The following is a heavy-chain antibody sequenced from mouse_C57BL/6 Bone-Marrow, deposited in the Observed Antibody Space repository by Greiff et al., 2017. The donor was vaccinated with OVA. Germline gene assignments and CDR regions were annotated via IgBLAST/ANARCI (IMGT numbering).Heavy chain of an antibody. CDR3: ARAQATWAWFAY. CDR2: ISYDGSN. D-gene: IGHD3-2*02. J-gene: IGHJ3*01. V-gene: IGHV3-6*01. CDR1: GYSITSGYF. Sequence: EVKLMESGPGLVKPSQSLSLTCSVTGYSITSGYFRNWIRKPPGNHLERMGYISYDGSNNYNPSLKNRISITLDTSKNQFFLKLNSVTTEDTATYYCARAQATWAWFAYWGQGTLVTVSA.